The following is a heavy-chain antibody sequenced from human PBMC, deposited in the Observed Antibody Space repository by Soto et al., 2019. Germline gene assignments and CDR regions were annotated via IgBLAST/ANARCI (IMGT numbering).Heavy chain of an antibody. CDR3: SREKVGASFPDH. CDR1: GGSFSGYY. J-gene: IGHJ4*02. CDR2: INHSGST. V-gene: IGHV4-34*01. D-gene: IGHD1-26*01. Sequence: QVQLQQWGAGLLNPSETLSLTCAVCGGSFSGYYWSWIRQPPGKGLEWIGEINHSGSTNYNPSLKSRVTISVVTSKSQFSLELSSVTAADTAVYYCSREKVGASFPDHWGQGTLVTVSS.